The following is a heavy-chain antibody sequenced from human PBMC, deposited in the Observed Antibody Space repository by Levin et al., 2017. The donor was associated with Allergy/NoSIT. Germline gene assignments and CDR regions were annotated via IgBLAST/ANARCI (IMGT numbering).Heavy chain of an antibody. V-gene: IGHV3-48*02. D-gene: IGHD1/OR15-1a*01. CDR2: ISSRDGTV. CDR1: GFTFSVYS. J-gene: IGHJ4*02. CDR3: VRDRVGTPPPNPTRYLDY. Sequence: GESLKISCAASGFTFSVYSMHWVRQAPGKGLEWISYISSRDGTVYYADSVKGRFTISRDNAKTSLYLQMNSLRHEDTALYYCVRDRVGTPPPNPTRYLDYWGLGTLVTVSS.